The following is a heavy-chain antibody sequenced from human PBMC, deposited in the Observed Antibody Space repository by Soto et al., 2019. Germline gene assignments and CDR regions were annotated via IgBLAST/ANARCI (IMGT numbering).Heavy chain of an antibody. V-gene: IGHV1-46*01. D-gene: IGHD4-17*01. CDR3: ARVYDYGGNSEVDWFDP. CDR2: INPSGGST. Sequence: GASVKVSCKASGYTFTSYYMHWVRQAPGQGLEWMGIINPSGGSTSYAQKFQGRVTMTRDTSTSTVYMELSSLRSEDTAVYYCARVYDYGGNSEVDWFDPRGQGTLVTVSS. J-gene: IGHJ5*02. CDR1: GYTFTSYY.